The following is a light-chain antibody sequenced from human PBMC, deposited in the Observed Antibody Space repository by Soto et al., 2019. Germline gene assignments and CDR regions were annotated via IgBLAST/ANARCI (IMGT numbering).Light chain of an antibody. J-gene: IGLJ3*02. Sequence: QSVLTQPPSASGTPGQRVTISCSGSSSNIGSNYVYWYQQLPGTAPKLLIYRNNQRPSGVPDRFSGSKSGTSASLAISGLRSEDEADYYCAAWDDGLSGPVFDGGTQLTVL. CDR1: SSNIGSNY. CDR2: RNN. CDR3: AAWDDGLSGPV. V-gene: IGLV1-47*01.